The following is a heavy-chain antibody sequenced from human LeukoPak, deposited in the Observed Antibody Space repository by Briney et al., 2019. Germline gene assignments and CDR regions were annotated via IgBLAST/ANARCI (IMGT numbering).Heavy chain of an antibody. CDR1: GFTFSSYS. J-gene: IGHJ3*02. CDR2: ISSSSSYI. Sequence: PGGSLRLSCAASGFTFSSYSMNWVRQAPGKGLEWVSSISSSSSYIYYADSVKGRFTISRDNAKNSLYLQMNSLRAEDTAVYYCARPRSWERYCSSTSCYAFDIWGQGTMVTVPS. D-gene: IGHD2-2*01. CDR3: ARPRSWERYCSSTSCYAFDI. V-gene: IGHV3-21*01.